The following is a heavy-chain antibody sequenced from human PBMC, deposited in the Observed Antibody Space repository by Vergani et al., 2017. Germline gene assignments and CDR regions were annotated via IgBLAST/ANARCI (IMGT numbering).Heavy chain of an antibody. J-gene: IGHJ6*02. CDR3: ARGASPGCSNPPHYYYYYGMDV. V-gene: IGHV1-46*01. CDR2: INPSGGST. CDR1: GYTFTSYY. Sequence: QVQLVQSGAEVKKPGASVKVSCKASGYTFTSYYMHWVRQAPGQGLEWMGIINPSGGSTSYAQKFQGRVTMTRDTSTSTVYMELSSLRSEDTAVYYWARGASPGCSNPPHYYYYYGMDVWGQGTTVTVSS. D-gene: IGHD4-11*01.